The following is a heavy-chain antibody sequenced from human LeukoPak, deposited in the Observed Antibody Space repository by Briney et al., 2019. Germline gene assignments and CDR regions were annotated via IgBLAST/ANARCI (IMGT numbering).Heavy chain of an antibody. CDR2: ISSRGSYM. J-gene: IGHJ4*02. D-gene: IGHD3-3*01. V-gene: IGHV3-21*01. CDR3: ARHASGSQLRFLEWLLPEHFDY. Sequence: GGSLRLSCAASGFTFSSQSMTWVRQAPGKGLEWVSAISSRGSYMYYADSVKGRFTISRDNAKNSLYLQMNSLRADDTAVYYCARHASGSQLRFLEWLLPEHFDYWGQGTLVTVSS. CDR1: GFTFSSQS.